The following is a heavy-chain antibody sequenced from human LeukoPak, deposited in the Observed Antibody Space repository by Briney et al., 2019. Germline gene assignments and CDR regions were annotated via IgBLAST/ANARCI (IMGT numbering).Heavy chain of an antibody. V-gene: IGHV3-23*01. CDR3: AKDHSGWYEDYYYYYYMDV. D-gene: IGHD6-19*01. J-gene: IGHJ6*03. CDR1: GFTFSSYA. Sequence: TGGSLRLSCAASGFTFSSYAMSWVRQAPGKGLEWVSAISGSGGSTYYADSVKGRFTISRDNSKNTLYLQMNSLRAEDTAVYYCAKDHSGWYEDYYYYYYMDVWGKGTTVTVSS. CDR2: ISGSGGST.